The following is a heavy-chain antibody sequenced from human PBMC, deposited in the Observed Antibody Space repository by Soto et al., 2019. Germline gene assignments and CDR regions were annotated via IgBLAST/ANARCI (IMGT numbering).Heavy chain of an antibody. CDR3: ARGRYGDY. V-gene: IGHV1-18*01. Sequence: QVHLVQSGAEVKKPGASVKVSCKGSGYDFTTYGITSARQAPGQGLEWMAWISAHNGNTDYAQKLQRRVTVTRDTSTTTAYMELRSLRSDDTAVYYFARGRYGDYWGQGALVTVSS. CDR1: GYDFTTYG. D-gene: IGHD1-1*01. CDR2: ISAHNGNT. J-gene: IGHJ4*02.